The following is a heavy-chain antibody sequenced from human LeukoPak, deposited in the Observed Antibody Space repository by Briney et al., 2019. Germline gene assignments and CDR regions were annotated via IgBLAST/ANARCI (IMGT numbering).Heavy chain of an antibody. Sequence: GGSLRLSCAASGFTFNDYYMSWIRQAPGKGLEWVSYISTSGTTIYYADSVKGRFTISRDNAKNSLYLQMNSLSAEDTAVYYCARAQVGFRFDYWGQGTLVTVSS. D-gene: IGHD6-25*01. CDR1: GFTFNDYY. CDR2: ISTSGTTI. J-gene: IGHJ4*02. CDR3: ARAQVGFRFDY. V-gene: IGHV3-11*01.